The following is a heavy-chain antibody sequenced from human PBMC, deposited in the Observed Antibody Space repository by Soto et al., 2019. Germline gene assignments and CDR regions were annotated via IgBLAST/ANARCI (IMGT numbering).Heavy chain of an antibody. V-gene: IGHV3-23*01. CDR2: ISAGGSDT. D-gene: IGHD2-2*01. CDR3: ARVPIWCGSSSCYTEGFDS. Sequence: EVQLLDSGGGWVQPGGSLRLSCVASGFVFSDYAMSWVRQAPGKGLEWVSAISAGGSDTYYADSVKGRFTVSRVNSKNTLYLQMNPLRAEDTAIYYCARVPIWCGSSSCYTEGFDSWGQGTLVTVSS. CDR1: GFVFSDYA. J-gene: IGHJ4*02.